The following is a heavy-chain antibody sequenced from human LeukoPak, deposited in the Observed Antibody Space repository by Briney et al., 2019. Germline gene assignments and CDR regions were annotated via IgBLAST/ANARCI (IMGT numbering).Heavy chain of an antibody. CDR3: ARDIGPRRGAPGGIPDY. D-gene: IGHD3-16*01. V-gene: IGHV3-30*04. CDR2: ISYDGSNK. Sequence: QSGGSLRLSCAASGFTFSSYAMHWVRQAPGKGLEWVAVISYDGSNKYYADSVKGRFTISRDNSKNTLYLQMNSLRAEDTAVYYCARDIGPRRGAPGGIPDYWGQGTLVTVSS. J-gene: IGHJ4*02. CDR1: GFTFSSYA.